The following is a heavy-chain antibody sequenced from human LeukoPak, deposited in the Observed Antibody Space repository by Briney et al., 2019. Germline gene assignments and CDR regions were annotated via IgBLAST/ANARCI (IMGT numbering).Heavy chain of an antibody. D-gene: IGHD1-26*01. CDR1: GFTLSYFH. CDR3: ARDSGRAYGMDV. V-gene: IGHV3-48*01. CDR2: ISAGSEAI. J-gene: IGHJ6*02. Sequence: PGGSLRLSCAAPGFTLSYFHMDWVRQAPGKGLEWVSYISAGSEAIYYADSVKGRFTVSRDNAENSLFLQMNNLGPEDTAVYYCARDSGRAYGMDVWGQGTTVTVSS.